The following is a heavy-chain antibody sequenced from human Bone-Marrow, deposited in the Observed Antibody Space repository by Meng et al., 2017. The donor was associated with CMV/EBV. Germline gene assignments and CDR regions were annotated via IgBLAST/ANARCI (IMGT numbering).Heavy chain of an antibody. CDR3: AKGEYNSPSLLDY. CDR1: GFSFNSYA. CDR2: IRYDGNNV. J-gene: IGHJ4*02. Sequence: GESLKISCAASGFSFNSYAMHWARQPPGKGLEWVTFIRYDGNNVYYADSVKGRFTVSRDNSKNTLHLQMNRLRPEDTAVYYGAKGEYNSPSLLDYWGQGTLVTASS. D-gene: IGHD6-6*01. V-gene: IGHV3-30*02.